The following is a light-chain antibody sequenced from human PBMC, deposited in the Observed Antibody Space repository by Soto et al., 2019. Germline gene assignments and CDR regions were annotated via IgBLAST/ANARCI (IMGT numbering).Light chain of an antibody. J-gene: IGKJ4*01. V-gene: IGKV3-11*01. CDR3: QERSNWPPLT. CDR2: DAS. Sequence: EIVLTQSPATLSLSPGERATLSCRASQSVSSDLAWYQQNPGQAPRLLIYDASNRATGIPARFSGSGSGTDFTLTISFLELEDFGVYYCQERSNWPPLTFGAGTKVEN. CDR1: QSVSSD.